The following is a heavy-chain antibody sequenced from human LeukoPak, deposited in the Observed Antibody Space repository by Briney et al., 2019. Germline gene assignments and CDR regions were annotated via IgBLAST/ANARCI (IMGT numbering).Heavy chain of an antibody. D-gene: IGHD3-22*01. CDR3: CTRTMIVVNYAFDI. Sequence: GGSLRLSCAASGFTFSSYAMSWVRQAPGKGLEWVSAISGSGGSTYYADSVKGRFTISRDNSKNTLYLQMNSLRAEDTAVYYCCTRTMIVVNYAFDIWGQGTMVTVSS. J-gene: IGHJ3*02. CDR1: GFTFSSYA. V-gene: IGHV3-23*01. CDR2: ISGSGGST.